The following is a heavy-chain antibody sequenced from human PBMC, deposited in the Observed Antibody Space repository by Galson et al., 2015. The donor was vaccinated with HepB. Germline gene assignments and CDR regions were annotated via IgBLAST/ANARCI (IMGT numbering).Heavy chain of an antibody. D-gene: IGHD6-25*01. CDR3: ARGDENSGDY. CDR1: GFTFSRYW. J-gene: IGHJ4*02. CDR2: IDQDESEK. Sequence: SLRLSCAASGFTFSRYWMSWVCQAPGKGLEWVANIDQDESEKYYVGSVKGRFTISRDNAKNSLYLQMDSLRAEDTATYYCARGDENSGDYWGQGTLVIVSS. V-gene: IGHV3-7*03.